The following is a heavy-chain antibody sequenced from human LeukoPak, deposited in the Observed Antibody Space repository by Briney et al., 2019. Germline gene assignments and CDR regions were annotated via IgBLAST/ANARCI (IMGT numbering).Heavy chain of an antibody. V-gene: IGHV4-39*01. J-gene: IGHJ5*02. Sequence: SETLSLTCTVSGGSISSSSYYWGWIRQPPGKGLEWIGSIYYSGSTYYNPSLKSRVTISVDTSKNQFSLKLSSVTAADTAVYFCARHDYSSRRNWFDPWGQGTLVTASS. CDR3: ARHDYSSRRNWFDP. D-gene: IGHD2-2*01. CDR1: GGSISSSSYY. CDR2: IYYSGST.